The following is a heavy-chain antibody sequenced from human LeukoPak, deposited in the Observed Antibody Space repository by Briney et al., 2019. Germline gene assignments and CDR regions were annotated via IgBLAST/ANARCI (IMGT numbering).Heavy chain of an antibody. V-gene: IGHV3-23*01. Sequence: GGSLRLSCEASGFTFTTYPMSWVRQAPGKGLEWVSTFSGSGGRTYYADSVKGRFTIFRDNSKNTLSLQMNSLRAEDTAVYYCAKVTSSYNYFDYWGQGSLVTVSS. CDR1: GFTFTTYP. CDR3: AKVTSSYNYFDY. CDR2: FSGSGGRT. J-gene: IGHJ4*02. D-gene: IGHD2-2*01.